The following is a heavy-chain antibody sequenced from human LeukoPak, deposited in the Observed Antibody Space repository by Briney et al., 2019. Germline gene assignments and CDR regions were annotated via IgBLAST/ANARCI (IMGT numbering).Heavy chain of an antibody. CDR3: ASNWSDFDY. J-gene: IGHJ4*02. CDR1: GGSISSSNW. D-gene: IGHD1-1*01. CDR2: IYHGETT. Sequence: SETLSLTCAVSGGSISSSNWWSWVRQPPGKGLEWIGEIYHGETTYYNPSLKTRLTISLDTSKNQFSLKLSSVTAADTAVYYCASNWSDFDYWGQGILVTVSS. V-gene: IGHV4-4*02.